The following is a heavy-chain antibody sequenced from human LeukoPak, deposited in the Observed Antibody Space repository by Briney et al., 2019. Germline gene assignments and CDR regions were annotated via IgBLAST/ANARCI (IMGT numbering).Heavy chain of an antibody. CDR3: AISTYDSSGYLVCDY. CDR1: GYTFTGYY. Sequence: ASVKVSCKTSGYTFTGYYMYWVRQAPGQGLEWMGCINPNSGGTNYAQKFQGRVTMTRDTSISTAYMELSRLRSDDTAVYYCAISTYDSSGYLVCDYWGQGTLVTVSS. D-gene: IGHD3-22*01. CDR2: INPNSGGT. J-gene: IGHJ4*02. V-gene: IGHV1-2*02.